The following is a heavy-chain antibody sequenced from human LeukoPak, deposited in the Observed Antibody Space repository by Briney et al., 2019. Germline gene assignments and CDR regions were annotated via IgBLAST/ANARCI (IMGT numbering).Heavy chain of an antibody. CDR1: GYTFTGYY. CDR3: ARGSASYYLFFDY. Sequence: ASVKVSCKASGYTFTGYYMHWVRQALGQGLEWMGWINPNSGGTNYAQKFQGRVTMTRDTSISTAYMELSRLRSDDTAVYYCARGSASYYLFFDYWGQGTLVTVSS. CDR2: INPNSGGT. D-gene: IGHD1-26*01. V-gene: IGHV1-2*02. J-gene: IGHJ4*02.